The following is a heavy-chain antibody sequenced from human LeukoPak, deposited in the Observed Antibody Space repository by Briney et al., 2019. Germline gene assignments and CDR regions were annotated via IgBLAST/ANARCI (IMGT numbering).Heavy chain of an antibody. D-gene: IGHD6-13*01. V-gene: IGHV3-23*01. CDR3: AKDIAASGLPRIFDF. Sequence: GGSLKLSCAASGFTFINYVMSWVRQVPGKGPEWVSSVSGSGGRGATYYTDSVKGRFTISRDNSKNTVFLQMNGLSADDTAVYYCAKDIAASGLPRIFDFWGQGTLVTVSS. CDR1: GFTFINYV. J-gene: IGHJ4*02. CDR2: VSGSGGRGAT.